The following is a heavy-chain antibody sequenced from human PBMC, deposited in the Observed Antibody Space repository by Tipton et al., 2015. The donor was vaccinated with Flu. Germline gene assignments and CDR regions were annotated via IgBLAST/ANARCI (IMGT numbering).Heavy chain of an antibody. Sequence: TLSLTCAVYGGSFSGHHWSWVRQPPGKGLEWIGEINHSGSTNYNLSLKSRVTISVDTSKNQFSLKLNSVTAADTAVYYCARRDYSNYVSQPKNWFDPWGQGTLVTVSS. V-gene: IGHV4-34*01. CDR3: ARRDYSNYVSQPKNWFDP. CDR1: GGSFSGHH. CDR2: INHSGST. D-gene: IGHD4-11*01. J-gene: IGHJ5*02.